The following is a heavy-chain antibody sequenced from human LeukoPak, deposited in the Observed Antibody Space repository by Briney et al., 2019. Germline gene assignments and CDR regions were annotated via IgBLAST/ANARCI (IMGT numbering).Heavy chain of an antibody. J-gene: IGHJ5*02. V-gene: IGHV4-59*12. Sequence: SETLPLTCTVSGGSISSYYWSWIRQPPGKGLEWIGYIYYSGSTNYNPSLKSRVTISVDTSKNQFSLKLTSVTAADTAVYYCARGREREIYYYGSSDWFDPWGQGTLVTVSS. CDR2: IYYSGST. CDR1: GGSISSYY. CDR3: ARGREREIYYYGSSDWFDP. D-gene: IGHD3-22*01.